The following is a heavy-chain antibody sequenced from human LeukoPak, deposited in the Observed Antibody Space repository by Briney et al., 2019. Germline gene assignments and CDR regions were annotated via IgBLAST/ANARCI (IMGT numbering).Heavy chain of an antibody. D-gene: IGHD5-24*01. CDR2: LLYDGSNK. CDR3: AKDQEDGYNPLDY. J-gene: IGHJ4*02. V-gene: IGHV3-30*02. CDR1: GFIFSSYG. Sequence: GGSLRLSCAASGFIFSSYGMHWVRQAPGKGLEWVAFLLYDGSNKYYADSVKGRFTISRDNSKNTLYLQMNSLRAEDTAVYYCAKDQEDGYNPLDYWGQGTLVIVSS.